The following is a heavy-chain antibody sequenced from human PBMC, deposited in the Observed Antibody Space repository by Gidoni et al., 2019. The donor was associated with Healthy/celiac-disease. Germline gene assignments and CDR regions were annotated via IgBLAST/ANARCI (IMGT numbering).Heavy chain of an antibody. CDR3: ARSGYSGYDSVYYYYYGMDV. V-gene: IGHV4-59*08. CDR2: IHYSGST. J-gene: IGHJ6*02. Sequence: QVQLQESGPGLVKPSETLSLTCTVPGGPISSYYWSWIRQPPGKGLEWIGYIHYSGSTNYNPSLKSRVTISVDTSKNQFSLKLSSVTAADTAVYYCARSGYSGYDSVYYYYYGMDVWGQGTTVTVSS. D-gene: IGHD5-12*01. CDR1: GGPISSYY.